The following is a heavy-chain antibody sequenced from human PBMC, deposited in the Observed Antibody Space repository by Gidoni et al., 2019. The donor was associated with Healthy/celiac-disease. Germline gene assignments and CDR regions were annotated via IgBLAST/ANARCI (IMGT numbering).Heavy chain of an antibody. CDR2: ISGSGGST. Sequence: EVQLLESGGGLVQPGGSLRLACAASGFTFSSYAMSWVRQAPGKGLEWVSAISGSGGSTYYADSVKGLFTISRDNSKNTLYLQMNSLRADDTAVYYCAKDSRIVVAPTFDYWGQGTLVTVSS. J-gene: IGHJ4*02. D-gene: IGHD3-22*01. CDR3: AKDSRIVVAPTFDY. CDR1: GFTFSSYA. V-gene: IGHV3-23*01.